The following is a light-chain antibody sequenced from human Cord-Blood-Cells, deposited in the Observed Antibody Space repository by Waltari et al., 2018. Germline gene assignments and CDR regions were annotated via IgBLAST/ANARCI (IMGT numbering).Light chain of an antibody. J-gene: IGKJ1*01. CDR1: QSVSSN. Sequence: EIVMTQPPATLSVSPGERATLSCRASQSVSSNLAWYQQNPGQAPRRLIYGASTRATGIPARFRGSGSGTEFTLTISSRQSETFAVYYCQQYNNWPRTFSQGTKVEI. CDR3: QQYNNWPRT. CDR2: GAS. V-gene: IGKV3-15*01.